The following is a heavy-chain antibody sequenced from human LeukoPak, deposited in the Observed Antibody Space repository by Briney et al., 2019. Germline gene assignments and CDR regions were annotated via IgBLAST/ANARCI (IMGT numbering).Heavy chain of an antibody. D-gene: IGHD4-17*01. CDR1: GYTFTSYD. CDR3: AKENYGDSTGGRFQH. J-gene: IGHJ1*01. V-gene: IGHV1-8*03. Sequence: ASVKVSCKASGYTFTSYDINWVRQATGQGLEWMGWMNPNSGNTGYAQKFQGRVTITRNTSISTAYMELSSLRAEDTAVYYCAKENYGDSTGGRFQHWGQGTLVAVSS. CDR2: MNPNSGNT.